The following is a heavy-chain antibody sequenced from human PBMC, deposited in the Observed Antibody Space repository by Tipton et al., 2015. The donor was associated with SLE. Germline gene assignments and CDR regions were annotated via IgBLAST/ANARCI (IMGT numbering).Heavy chain of an antibody. CDR3: ARDKTATGYFDL. V-gene: IGHV4-61*02. J-gene: IGHJ2*01. Sequence: TLSLTCTVSGGPVSRGSFHWSWIRQPAGKGLEWIGRIYTTGITSYNPSLKSRVNISLDTSKNQFYLKLSSVTAADTAVYYCARDKTATGYFDLWGRGTLVTVSS. CDR1: GGPVSRGSFH. CDR2: IYTTGIT.